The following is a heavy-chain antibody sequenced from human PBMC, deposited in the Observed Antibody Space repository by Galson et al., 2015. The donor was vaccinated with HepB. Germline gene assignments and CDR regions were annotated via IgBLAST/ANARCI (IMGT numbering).Heavy chain of an antibody. Sequence: SVKVSCKASGFTFTSSAVQWVRQARGQRLEWIGWIVVGSGNTNYAQKFQERVTITRDMSTSTAYMELSSLRSEDTAVYYCAADSSKYYYDSSGFRRAGYFQHWGQGTLVTVSS. CDR3: AADSSKYYYDSSGFRRAGYFQH. CDR1: GFTFTSSA. J-gene: IGHJ1*01. V-gene: IGHV1-58*01. D-gene: IGHD3-22*01. CDR2: IVVGSGNT.